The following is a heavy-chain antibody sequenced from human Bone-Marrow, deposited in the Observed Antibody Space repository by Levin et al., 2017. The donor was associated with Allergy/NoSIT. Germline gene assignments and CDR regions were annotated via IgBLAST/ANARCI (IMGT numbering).Heavy chain of an antibody. CDR2: IRSKTNTYAT. CDR1: EFTFRGST. Sequence: LSLTCAASEFTFRGSTVHWVRQASGKGLEWVGHIRSKTNTYATAYAASLRGRFTISRDDSKNTAYLQMDSLTTEDAAVYYCSVYPYNASGYFDSWGQGTLVSVSS. CDR3: SVYPYNASGYFDS. J-gene: IGHJ4*02. V-gene: IGHV3-73*01. D-gene: IGHD3-3*01.